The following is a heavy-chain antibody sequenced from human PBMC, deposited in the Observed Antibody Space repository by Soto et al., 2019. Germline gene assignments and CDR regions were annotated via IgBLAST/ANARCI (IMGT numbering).Heavy chain of an antibody. Sequence: PSETLSLTCCLSGGSISSYYWSWIRQPPGKGLEWIGYIYYTGSTNYNPSLKSRVTMSVDTSKNQFSLKLSSVTAADTAVYYCATTWSGYHPQSYGMDVWGQGTTVPVYS. D-gene: IGHD3-3*01. CDR1: GGSISSYY. V-gene: IGHV4-59*01. J-gene: IGHJ6*02. CDR3: ATTWSGYHPQSYGMDV. CDR2: IYYTGST.